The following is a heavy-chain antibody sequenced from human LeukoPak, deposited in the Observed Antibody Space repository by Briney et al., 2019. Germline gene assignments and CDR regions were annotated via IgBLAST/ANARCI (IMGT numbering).Heavy chain of an antibody. CDR2: IFYSGST. CDR1: GGSFSSTNYY. D-gene: IGHD4-17*01. V-gene: IGHV4-39*01. Sequence: SETLSLTCTVSGGSFSSTNYYRGWIRRPPGKGLEWIGSIFYSGSTYYNPSLKSRVTISVDTSKNHISLRISSVTAADTAVYYCARHPSMTTALFDYWGQGTLVTVSS. J-gene: IGHJ4*02. CDR3: ARHPSMTTALFDY.